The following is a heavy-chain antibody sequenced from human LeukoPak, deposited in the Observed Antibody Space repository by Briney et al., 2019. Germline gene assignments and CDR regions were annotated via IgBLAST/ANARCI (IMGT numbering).Heavy chain of an antibody. D-gene: IGHD3-22*01. J-gene: IGHJ4*02. CDR1: GFTFSSYA. Sequence: GGSLRLSCAASGFTFSSYAMSWVRQAPGKGLEWVSAISGSGGSTYYADSVKGRFTISRDNSKKTLYLQMNSLTAEDTAVYYCAKDRSYYDSSGYYQNFDYWGQGTLVTVSS. V-gene: IGHV3-23*01. CDR3: AKDRSYYDSSGYYQNFDY. CDR2: ISGSGGST.